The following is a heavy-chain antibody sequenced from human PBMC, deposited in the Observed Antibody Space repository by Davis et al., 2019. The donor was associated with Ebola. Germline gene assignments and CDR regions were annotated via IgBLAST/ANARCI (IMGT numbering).Heavy chain of an antibody. V-gene: IGHV3-21*04. J-gene: IGHJ6*03. Sequence: GESLKISCAASGFSFTAYWMSWVRQAPGKGLDWVSSISSSSSYIYYADSVKGRFTISRDNAKNTLYLQMNSLRADDTGVYYCAREGGPYYYYYMDVWGKGTTVTVSS. CDR2: ISSSSSYI. CDR1: GFSFTAYW. D-gene: IGHD2-15*01. CDR3: AREGGPYYYYYMDV.